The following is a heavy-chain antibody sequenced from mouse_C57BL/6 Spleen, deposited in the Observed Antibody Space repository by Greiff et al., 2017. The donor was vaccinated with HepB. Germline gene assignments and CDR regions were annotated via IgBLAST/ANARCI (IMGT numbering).Heavy chain of an antibody. Sequence: EVQLVESGGGLVQPGGSMKLSCVASGFTFSNYWMNWVRQSPEKGLEWVAQIRLKSDNYATHYAESVKGRFTISRYDSKSSVYLQMNNLRAEDTGIYYCTVPGYGSSYGSDWYFDVWGTGTTVTVSS. CDR1: GFTFSNYW. CDR2: IRLKSDNYAT. CDR3: TVPGYGSSYGSDWYFDV. J-gene: IGHJ1*03. D-gene: IGHD1-1*01. V-gene: IGHV6-3*01.